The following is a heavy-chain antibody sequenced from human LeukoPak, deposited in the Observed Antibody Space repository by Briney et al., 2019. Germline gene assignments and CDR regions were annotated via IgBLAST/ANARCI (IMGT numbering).Heavy chain of an antibody. D-gene: IGHD3-22*01. CDR1: GYTLTDNY. CDR3: ARGRGSSGYPDY. V-gene: IGHV1-2*02. CDR2: INPNTGGT. Sequence: ASVKVSCKASGYTLTDNYMHWVRQAPGQGLEWMGWINPNTGGTNYAQKFQGRVTVTRDTSINTAYMELSRLKSDDTAVYYCARGRGSSGYPDYWGQGTLVTVSS. J-gene: IGHJ4*02.